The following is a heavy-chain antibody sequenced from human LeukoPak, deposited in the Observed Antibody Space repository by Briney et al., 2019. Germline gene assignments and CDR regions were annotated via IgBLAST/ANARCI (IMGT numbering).Heavy chain of an antibody. CDR3: RGVRFGELFDY. CDR1: GGSISSSSYY. J-gene: IGHJ4*02. Sequence: SETLSLTCTVSGGSISSSSYYWGWIRQPPGKGLEWIGSIYYSGSTNYNPSLKSRVTMSVDTSKNQFSLQLSSVTAADTAVYYCRGVRFGELFDYWGQGTLVTVSS. D-gene: IGHD3-10*01. CDR2: IYYSGST. V-gene: IGHV4-39*07.